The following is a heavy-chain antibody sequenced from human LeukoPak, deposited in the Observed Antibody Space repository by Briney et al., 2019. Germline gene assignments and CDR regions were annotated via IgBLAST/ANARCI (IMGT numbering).Heavy chain of an antibody. Sequence: PSETLSLTCTVSGGSISSSSYYWGWIRQPPGKGLEWIGSIYYSGSTYYNPSLKSRVTISVDTSKNQFSLKLSSVTAADTAVYYCARQGSVRSSGYYLDYWGQGTLVTVSS. D-gene: IGHD3-22*01. CDR3: ARQGSVRSSGYYLDY. CDR1: GGSISSSSYY. CDR2: IYYSGST. V-gene: IGHV4-39*01. J-gene: IGHJ4*02.